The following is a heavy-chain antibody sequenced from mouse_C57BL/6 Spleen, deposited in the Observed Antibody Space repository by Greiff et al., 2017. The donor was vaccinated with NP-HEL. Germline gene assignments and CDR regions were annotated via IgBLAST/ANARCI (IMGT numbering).Heavy chain of an antibody. CDR2: IYPGDGDT. CDR3: ASWLRGYYFDY. CDR1: GYAFSSSW. V-gene: IGHV1-82*01. Sequence: QVQLQQSGPELVKPGASVKISCKASGYAFSSSWMNWVKQRPGKGLEWIGRIYPGDGDTNYNGKFKGKATLTADKSSSTAYMQLSSLTSEDSAVYCCASWLRGYYFDYWGQGTTLTVSS. J-gene: IGHJ2*01.